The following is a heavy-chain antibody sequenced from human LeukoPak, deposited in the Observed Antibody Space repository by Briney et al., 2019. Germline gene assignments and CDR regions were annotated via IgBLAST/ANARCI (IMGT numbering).Heavy chain of an antibody. V-gene: IGHV4-39*01. J-gene: IGHJ6*02. Sequence: SSETLSLTCTVSGGSISSSSYYWGWIRQPPGKGLEWIGSIYYSGSTYYNPSLKSRVTISVDTSKNQFSLKLTSVTAADTAVYYCARAYSSGWNYYYYYGMDVWGQGTTVTVSS. D-gene: IGHD6-19*01. CDR2: IYYSGST. CDR1: GGSISSSSYY. CDR3: ARAYSSGWNYYYYYGMDV.